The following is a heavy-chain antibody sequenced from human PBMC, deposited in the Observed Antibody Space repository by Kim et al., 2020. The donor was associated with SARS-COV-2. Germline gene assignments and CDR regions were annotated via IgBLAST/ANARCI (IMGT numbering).Heavy chain of an antibody. V-gene: IGHV4-4*07. D-gene: IGHD6-6*01. CDR2: IFISGNP. CDR1: GDSISNYY. Sequence: SETLSLTCTVSGDSISNYYWSWIRQPAGKGLEWIGRIFISGNPNYNPSLKSRVTMSIDTSGNHFSLQLASLTAADTAIYYCARGPSQGIPLAYWGQGTLV. CDR3: ARGPSQGIPLAY. J-gene: IGHJ4*02.